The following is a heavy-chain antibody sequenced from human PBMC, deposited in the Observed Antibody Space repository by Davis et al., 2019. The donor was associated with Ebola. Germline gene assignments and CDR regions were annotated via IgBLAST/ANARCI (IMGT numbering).Heavy chain of an antibody. CDR3: ARDKRITIFGVVTVHDY. CDR2: IKQDGSEK. V-gene: IGHV3-7*01. D-gene: IGHD3-3*01. CDR1: GFIFSSYW. J-gene: IGHJ4*02. Sequence: GESLKISCAASGFIFSSYWMSWVRQAPGKGLEWVANIKQDGSEKYYVDSVKGRFTISRDNAKNSLYLQMNSMRAEDTAVYYCARDKRITIFGVVTVHDYWGQGTLVTVSS.